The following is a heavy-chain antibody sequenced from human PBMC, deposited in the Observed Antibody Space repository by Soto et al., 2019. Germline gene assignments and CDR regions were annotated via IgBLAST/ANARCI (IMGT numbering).Heavy chain of an antibody. Sequence: SETLSLTCAVYGGSFSGYYWSWIRQPPGKGLEWIGEINHSGSTNYNPSLKSRVTISVDTSKNQFSLKLSSVTAADTAVYYCAGGRPGYSGYEGPVDYWGQGTLVTVS. V-gene: IGHV4-34*01. CDR1: GGSFSGYY. D-gene: IGHD5-12*01. CDR2: INHSGST. CDR3: AGGRPGYSGYEGPVDY. J-gene: IGHJ4*02.